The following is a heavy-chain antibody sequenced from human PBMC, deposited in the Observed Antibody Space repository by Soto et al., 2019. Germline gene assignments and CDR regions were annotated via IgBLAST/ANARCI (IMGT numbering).Heavy chain of an antibody. CDR3: AKLYGSGSYFDY. CDR1: GFTFSSYA. CDR2: ISGSGGST. J-gene: IGHJ4*02. Sequence: GSLRLSCAASGFTFSSYAMSWVRQAPGKGLEWVSAISGSGGSTYYADSVKGRFTISRDNSKNTLYLQMNSLRAEDTAVYYCAKLYGSGSYFDYWGQGTLVTVSS. D-gene: IGHD3-10*01. V-gene: IGHV3-23*01.